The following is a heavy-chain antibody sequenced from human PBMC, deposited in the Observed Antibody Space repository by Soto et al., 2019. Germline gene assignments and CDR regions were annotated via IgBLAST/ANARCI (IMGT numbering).Heavy chain of an antibody. V-gene: IGHV4-31*03. CDR1: GGSISSGGYY. CDR3: VREARITYSPEQIDY. CDR2: IYYSGST. J-gene: IGHJ4*02. D-gene: IGHD2-15*01. Sequence: SETLSLTCTVSGGSISSGGYYWSWIRQHPGKGLEWIGYIYYSGSTYYNPSLKSRVTISVDTSKNQFSLKLSSVTAADTAVYYCVREARITYSPEQIDYWGQVTLFTI.